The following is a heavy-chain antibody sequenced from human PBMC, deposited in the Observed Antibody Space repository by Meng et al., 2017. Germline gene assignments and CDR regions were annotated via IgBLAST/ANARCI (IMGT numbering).Heavy chain of an antibody. D-gene: IGHD3-9*01. V-gene: IGHV4-59*01. CDR1: GGSISSYY. Sequence: GSLRLSCTVSGGSISSYYWSWIRQPPGKGLEWIGYIHYSRSTNYNPSLKSRVTISVDTSKNQFSLKLSSVTAADTAVYYCARSFSLTGYYRDLFFDYWGQGTLVTVSS. CDR2: IHYSRST. J-gene: IGHJ4*02. CDR3: ARSFSLTGYYRDLFFDY.